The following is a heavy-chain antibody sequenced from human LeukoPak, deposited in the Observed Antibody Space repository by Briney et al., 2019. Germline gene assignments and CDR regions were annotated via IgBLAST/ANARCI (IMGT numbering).Heavy chain of an antibody. CDR2: INHSGST. J-gene: IGHJ1*01. V-gene: IGHV4-34*01. CDR3: ARQYSSGRYKGYFQY. Sequence: SETLSLTCGVNGGSFSGYYWSWIRQPPGKGLEWIGEINHSGSTNYNPSLKSRVTISVDTSKNQFSLKLSSVTAADTAVYYCARQYSSGRYKGYFQYWGQGTLVTVSS. CDR1: GGSFSGYY. D-gene: IGHD6-19*01.